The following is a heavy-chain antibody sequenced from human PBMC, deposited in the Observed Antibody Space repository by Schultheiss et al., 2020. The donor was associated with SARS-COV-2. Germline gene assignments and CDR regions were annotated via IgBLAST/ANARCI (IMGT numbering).Heavy chain of an antibody. CDR1: GFIFSSYA. D-gene: IGHD3-10*01. CDR3: VKGGRDYFGSGSYLGWFDP. J-gene: IGHJ5*02. CDR2: ISGSSGGT. V-gene: IGHV3-23*01. Sequence: GGSLRLSCAASGFIFSSYAMSWVRQAPGKGLEWVSGISGSSGGTFYADSVKGRFTISRDNSKNTLYMQMKNLRADDTAVYYCVKGGRDYFGSGSYLGWFDPWGQGTRVTVSS.